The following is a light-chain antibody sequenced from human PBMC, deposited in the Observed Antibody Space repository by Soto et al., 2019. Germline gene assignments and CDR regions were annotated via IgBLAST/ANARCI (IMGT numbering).Light chain of an antibody. J-gene: IGKJ1*01. Sequence: DIQMTQSPSTLSASVGDRVTITCRASQTIDSWLAWYQQRPGKPPNLLIYKASTLASGVPSRFSGSGSGTEFTLTISSLQPDDFATYYCQQYHIYSGTFGQGTKGDIK. CDR1: QTIDSW. CDR3: QQYHIYSGT. CDR2: KAS. V-gene: IGKV1-5*03.